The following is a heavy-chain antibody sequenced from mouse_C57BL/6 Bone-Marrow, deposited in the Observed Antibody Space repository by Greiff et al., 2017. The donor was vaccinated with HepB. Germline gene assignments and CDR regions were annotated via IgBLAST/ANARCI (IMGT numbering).Heavy chain of an antibody. Sequence: EVQVVESGGGLVQPGGSLKLSCAASGFTFSDYYMYWVRQTPEKRLEWVAYISNGGGSTYYPDTVKGRFTISRDNAKNTLYLQMSRLKSEDTAMYYCARHYYGFAYWGQGTLVTVSA. D-gene: IGHD1-1*01. J-gene: IGHJ3*01. CDR3: ARHYYGFAY. CDR1: GFTFSDYY. V-gene: IGHV5-12*01. CDR2: ISNGGGST.